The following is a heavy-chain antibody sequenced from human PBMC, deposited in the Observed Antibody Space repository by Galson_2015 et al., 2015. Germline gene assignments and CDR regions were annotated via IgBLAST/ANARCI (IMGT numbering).Heavy chain of an antibody. Sequence: SVKVSCKASGYTFTGYYMHWVRQAPGQGLEWMGWINPNSGGTNYAQKFQGWVTMTRDTSISTAYMELSRLRSDDTAVYYCASSYSSSWTCSDCWGQGALVTGSS. J-gene: IGHJ4*02. CDR1: GYTFTGYY. CDR2: INPNSGGT. CDR3: ASSYSSSWTCSDC. D-gene: IGHD6-13*01. V-gene: IGHV1-2*04.